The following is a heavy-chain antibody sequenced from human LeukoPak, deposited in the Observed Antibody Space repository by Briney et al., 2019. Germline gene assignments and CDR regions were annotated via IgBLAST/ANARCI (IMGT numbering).Heavy chain of an antibody. D-gene: IGHD2-2*01. CDR3: ARGGAYQPPTY. J-gene: IGHJ4*02. CDR2: ISGSGGGT. Sequence: GGSLRLSCAASGFTFSSYAMSWVRQAPGKGLEWVSAISGSGGGTYYADSVKGRFTISRDNSKSTLYLQMNSLRAEDTAVYYCARGGAYQPPTYWGQGTLVTVSS. V-gene: IGHV3-23*01. CDR1: GFTFSSYA.